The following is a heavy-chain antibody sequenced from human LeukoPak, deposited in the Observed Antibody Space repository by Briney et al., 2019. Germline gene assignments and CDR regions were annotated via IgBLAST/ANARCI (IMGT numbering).Heavy chain of an antibody. CDR3: ARLRDYFTHAFDI. J-gene: IGHJ3*02. CDR2: ISSSSSYI. CDR1: GFTFIDYS. Sequence: GGSLRLSCAASGFTFIDYSVNWVRQAPGKGLEWVSSISSSSSYIFYADSLKGRFTISRDNAKNSLYLQMNSLRAEDTAVYYCARLRDYFTHAFDIWGQGTMVTVPS. D-gene: IGHD3-10*01. V-gene: IGHV3-21*01.